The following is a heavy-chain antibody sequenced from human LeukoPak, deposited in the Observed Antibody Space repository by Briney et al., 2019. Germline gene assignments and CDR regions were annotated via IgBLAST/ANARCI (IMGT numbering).Heavy chain of an antibody. CDR3: VRVDNGGNYFDY. CDR1: GGSISSGSYY. D-gene: IGHD2-15*01. Sequence: PSETLSLTCTVSGGSISSGSYYWSWIRQPAGKGLEWIGRIYTSGSTTYNSSLKSRLTISADTSKNQFSLRLSSVTAADTAVYYCVRVDNGGNYFDYWGQGTLVTVSS. J-gene: IGHJ4*02. CDR2: IYTSGST. V-gene: IGHV4-61*02.